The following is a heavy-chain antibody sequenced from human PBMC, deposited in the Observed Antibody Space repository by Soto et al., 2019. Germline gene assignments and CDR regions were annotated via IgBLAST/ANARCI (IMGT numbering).Heavy chain of an antibody. CDR3: ARGAVPXHYNFWSGYYFADWFDS. Sequence: SETLSLTCAVYGGSFGCYFWSWIRQPPGKGLEWIGEINHSGGTNYNPSLKSRITISLDTSKNQFSLKLSSVTAADTAVYYCARGAVPXHYNFWSGYYFADWFDSWGQGSLVTVSS. D-gene: IGHD3-3*01. V-gene: IGHV4-34*01. CDR1: GGSFGCYF. CDR2: INHSGGT. J-gene: IGHJ5*01.